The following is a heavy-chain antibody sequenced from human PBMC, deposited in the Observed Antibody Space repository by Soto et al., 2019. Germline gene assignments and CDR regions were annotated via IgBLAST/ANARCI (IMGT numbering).Heavy chain of an antibody. CDR3: AREGSAPYYYYGMDV. CDR2: INGYNGNT. D-gene: IGHD6-19*01. Sequence: QVQLEQSGAEVKKPGDSMKVSCKASGYTFTTYGISWVRQAPGQGLEWMGWINGYNGNTDYPQKLQGRVTMTTDTSTSTAYMELRSLRSDDTAVYYCAREGSAPYYYYGMDVWGQGTTVTLSS. CDR1: GYTFTTYG. V-gene: IGHV1-18*01. J-gene: IGHJ6*02.